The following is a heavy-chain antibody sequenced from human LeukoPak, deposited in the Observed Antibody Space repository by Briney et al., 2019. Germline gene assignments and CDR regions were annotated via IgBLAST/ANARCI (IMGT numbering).Heavy chain of an antibody. V-gene: IGHV4-34*01. CDR1: GGSFSGYY. CDR2: INHSGST. CDR3: AREGGSYGEGFDY. J-gene: IGHJ4*02. D-gene: IGHD1-26*01. Sequence: SETLSLTCAVYGGSFSGYYWSWIRQPPGKGLEWIGEINHSGSTNYNPSLKSRVTISVDTSKNQFSLKLSSVTAADTAVYYCAREGGSYGEGFDYWGQGTLVTVSP.